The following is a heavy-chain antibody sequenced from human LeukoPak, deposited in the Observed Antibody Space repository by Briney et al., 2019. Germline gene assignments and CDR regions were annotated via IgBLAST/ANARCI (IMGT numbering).Heavy chain of an antibody. D-gene: IGHD4-17*01. CDR1: GGSISSYY. J-gene: IGHJ5*02. CDR3: ARSTVTTFFGWFDH. CDR2: IYTSGST. V-gene: IGHV4-4*09. Sequence: SETLSLTCTVSGGSISSYYWSWIRQPPGKGLEWIGYIYTSGSTNYNPSLKSRVTISVDTSKNQFSLKLSSVTAADTAVYYCARSTVTTFFGWFDHWGQGTLVTVSS.